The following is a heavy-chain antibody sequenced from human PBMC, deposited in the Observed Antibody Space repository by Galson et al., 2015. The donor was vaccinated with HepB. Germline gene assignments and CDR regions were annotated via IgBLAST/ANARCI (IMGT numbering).Heavy chain of an antibody. V-gene: IGHV1-18*01. CDR3: ARGYCSSTSCYQFDY. CDR1: GYTFTSYG. D-gene: IGHD2-2*01. J-gene: IGHJ4*02. CDR2: ISAYNGDT. Sequence: SVKVSCKASGYTFTSYGISWVRQAPGQGLEWMGWISAYNGDTNYAQKLQGRVTMTTDTSTSTAYMELRSLRSDDTAVYYCARGYCSSTSCYQFDYWGQGTLVTVSS.